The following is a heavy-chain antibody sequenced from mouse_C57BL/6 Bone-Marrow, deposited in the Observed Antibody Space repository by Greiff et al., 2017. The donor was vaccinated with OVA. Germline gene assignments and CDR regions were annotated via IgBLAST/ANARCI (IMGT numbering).Heavy chain of an antibody. Sequence: DVKLVESGGGLVKPGGSLKISCAASGFTFSDYAMHWVRQAPEQGLEWVAYICSGSSTIYYADTVKGRVTISRDNANNTLFMQMTRLRSEDTAVYFCAKARNRYLYAIDYWGQGTSVTVSS. V-gene: IGHV5-17*01. J-gene: IGHJ4*01. CDR3: AKARNRYLYAIDY. D-gene: IGHD2-14*01. CDR2: ICSGSSTI. CDR1: GFTFSDYA.